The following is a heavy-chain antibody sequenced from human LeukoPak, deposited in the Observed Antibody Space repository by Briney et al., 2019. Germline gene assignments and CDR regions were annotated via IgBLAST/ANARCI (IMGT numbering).Heavy chain of an antibody. CDR2: IIGSGSST. J-gene: IGHJ4*02. CDR3: AKVGGYIAVAGPFDY. D-gene: IGHD6-19*01. CDR1: GFTFSSFA. V-gene: IGHV3-23*01. Sequence: GGSLRLSCAASGFTFSSFAMSWVRQTPGKGLEWVSGIIGSGSSTYYADSVKGRFAISRDNSKNTLFLQMNRLRAEDTAVYYCAKVGGYIAVAGPFDYWGQGTLVTVSS.